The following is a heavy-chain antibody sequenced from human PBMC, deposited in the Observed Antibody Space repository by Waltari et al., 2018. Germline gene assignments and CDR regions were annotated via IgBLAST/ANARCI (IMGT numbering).Heavy chain of an antibody. J-gene: IGHJ6*02. CDR1: GYTFTSYY. V-gene: IGHV1-46*01. CDR3: ARVIRIGYQLPVGRMDV. D-gene: IGHD2-2*01. Sequence: QVQLVQSGAEVKKPGASVKVSCKASGYTFTSYYMHWVRQAPGQGLEWMGIINPRGGSTSYAQKFQGRVTMTRDTSTSTVYMELSSLRSDDTAVYYCARVIRIGYQLPVGRMDVWGQGTTVIVSS. CDR2: INPRGGST.